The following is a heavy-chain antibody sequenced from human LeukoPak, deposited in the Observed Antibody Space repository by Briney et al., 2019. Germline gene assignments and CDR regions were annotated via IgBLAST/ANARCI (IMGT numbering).Heavy chain of an antibody. D-gene: IGHD1-26*01. J-gene: IGHJ4*02. CDR3: AREPVGATAPFDY. CDR1: GGSVSSCSYY. V-gene: IGHV4-61*01. CDR2: IYYSGST. Sequence: SETLSLTCTVSGGSVSSCSYYWSWIRQPPGKGLEWIGNIYYSGSTNYNPSLKSRVTISVDTSKNQFSLKLSSVTAADTAVYYCAREPVGATAPFDYWGQGTLVTGSS.